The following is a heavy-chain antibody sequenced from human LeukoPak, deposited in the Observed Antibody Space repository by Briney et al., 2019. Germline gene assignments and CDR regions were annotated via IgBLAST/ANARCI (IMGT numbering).Heavy chain of an antibody. CDR2: IYTSGST. V-gene: IGHV4-4*07. CDR1: GGSISSYY. CDR3: ARGPEIQWLVRGSWFDP. D-gene: IGHD6-19*01. Sequence: SSETLSLTCTVSGGSISSYYWSWIRQPAGKGLEWIGRIYTSGSTNYNPSLKSRVTMSVDTSKNQFSLKLSSVTAADTAVYYCARGPEIQWLVRGSWFDPWGQGTLVTVSS. J-gene: IGHJ5*02.